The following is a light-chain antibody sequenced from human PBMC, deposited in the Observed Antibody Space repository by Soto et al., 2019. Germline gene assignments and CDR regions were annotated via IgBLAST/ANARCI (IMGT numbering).Light chain of an antibody. Sequence: QSVLTQPPSASGTPGQRVTISCSGSSSNIGINTVNWYQQLPGTAPKLLIYSSNQRPSGVPDRFSGSKSGTSASLAISGLQSEDEADYYCAAWDDSLNVPVFGTGTKLTVL. J-gene: IGLJ1*01. CDR2: SSN. V-gene: IGLV1-44*01. CDR1: SSNIGINT. CDR3: AAWDDSLNVPV.